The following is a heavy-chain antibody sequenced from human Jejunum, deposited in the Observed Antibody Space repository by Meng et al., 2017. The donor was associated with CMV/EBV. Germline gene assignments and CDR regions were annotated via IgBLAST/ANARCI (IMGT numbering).Heavy chain of an antibody. CDR1: EFSFRTYW. V-gene: IGHV3-7*01. D-gene: IGHD4-11*01. CDR3: ARVYINWYFDL. J-gene: IGHJ2*01. Sequence: SCSASEFSFRTYWMTWVRQAPGKGLEWVANINQDGSEEYYLDSVRGRFTISRDNAKNSLYLQMNSLRAEDTAVYYCARVYINWYFDLWGRGTLVTVSS. CDR2: INQDGSEE.